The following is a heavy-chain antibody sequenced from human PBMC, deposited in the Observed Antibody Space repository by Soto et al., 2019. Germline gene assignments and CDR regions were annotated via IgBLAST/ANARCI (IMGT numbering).Heavy chain of an antibody. CDR3: ARDIAGVAAGRVRWFDP. V-gene: IGHV4-59*01. Sequence: SETLFLTCTVSGGSISSYYWSWIRQPPGKGLEWIGYIYYSGSTNYNPSLKSRVTISVDTSKNQFSLKLSSVTAADTAVYYCARDIAGVAAGRVRWFDPWGQGTLVTVSS. CDR1: GGSISSYY. J-gene: IGHJ5*02. CDR2: IYYSGST. D-gene: IGHD6-13*01.